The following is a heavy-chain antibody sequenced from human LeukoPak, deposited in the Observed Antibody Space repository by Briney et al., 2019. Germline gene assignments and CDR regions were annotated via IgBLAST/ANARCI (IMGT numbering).Heavy chain of an antibody. J-gene: IGHJ4*02. CDR3: ARAGPNDHRFDY. CDR2: ISYHGSSQ. V-gene: IGHV3-30-3*01. D-gene: IGHD1-1*01. Sequence: GGSLRLSCAASGFTITSYAMHWVRQAPGKGLEWVAVISYHGSSQYYADSVKGRFTISRDTLKNTLYLQMFSLRPEDTAIYYCARAGPNDHRFDYWGQGTLVAVSS. CDR1: GFTITSYA.